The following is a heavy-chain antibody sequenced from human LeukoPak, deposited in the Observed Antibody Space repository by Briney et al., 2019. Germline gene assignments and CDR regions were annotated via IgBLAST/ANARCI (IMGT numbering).Heavy chain of an antibody. Sequence: SETLSLTCAVYGGSFSGDYWGWIRQPPGKGLEWIGEINHSGSTNYNPSLKSRVTISVVTSKNQFSLKLSSVTAADTAVYYCARGAGDHEDYWGQGTLVTVSS. CDR3: ARGAGDHEDY. CDR1: GGSFSGDY. J-gene: IGHJ4*02. D-gene: IGHD4-17*01. V-gene: IGHV4-34*01. CDR2: INHSGST.